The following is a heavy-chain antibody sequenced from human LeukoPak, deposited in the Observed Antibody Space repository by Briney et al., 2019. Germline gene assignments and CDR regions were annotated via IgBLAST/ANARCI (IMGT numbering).Heavy chain of an antibody. D-gene: IGHD4-17*01. V-gene: IGHV3-23*01. Sequence: GGSLRLSCAASGVTFRNFAMSWVRQAPGKGLEWVSGILRSGDNTYYADSVKGRFNISRDNSKNTRFLQMNSLRADDTAVYYCAKIFPSVGDYYEEWGQGTLVTVSS. CDR1: GVTFRNFA. CDR3: AKIFPSVGDYYEE. J-gene: IGHJ4*02. CDR2: ILRSGDNT.